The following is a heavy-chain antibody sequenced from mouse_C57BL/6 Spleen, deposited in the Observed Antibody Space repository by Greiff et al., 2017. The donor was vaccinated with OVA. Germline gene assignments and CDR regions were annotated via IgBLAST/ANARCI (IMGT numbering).Heavy chain of an antibody. J-gene: IGHJ2*01. D-gene: IGHD3-2*02. Sequence: EVQRVESGGGLVKPGGSLKLSCAASGFTFSDYGMHWVRQAPEKGLEWVAYLSSGSSSIYYDDTVKGRFTITRDNAKNTLFLQMTSLRSEDTAMYYCARAGGSGTENFDYWGQGTTLTVSS. CDR3: ARAGGSGTENFDY. CDR1: GFTFSDYG. CDR2: LSSGSSSI. V-gene: IGHV5-17*01.